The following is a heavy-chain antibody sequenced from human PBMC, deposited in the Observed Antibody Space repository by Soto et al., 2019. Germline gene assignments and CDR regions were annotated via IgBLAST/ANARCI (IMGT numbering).Heavy chain of an antibody. J-gene: IGHJ4*02. V-gene: IGHV3-23*01. Sequence: EVQLLESGGGLVQPGGSLRLSCAASGFTFSSYAMSWVRQAPGKGLEWVSVISGSGGSTYYADSVKGRFTISRDNSKNARYLQGNCLRGGDTGVYYCAGRSSGWYFDYWGQGTLVSVSS. D-gene: IGHD6-19*01. CDR2: ISGSGGST. CDR3: AGRSSGWYFDY. CDR1: GFTFSSYA.